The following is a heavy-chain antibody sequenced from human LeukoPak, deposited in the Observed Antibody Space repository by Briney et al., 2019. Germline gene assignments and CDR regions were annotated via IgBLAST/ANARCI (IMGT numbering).Heavy chain of an antibody. V-gene: IGHV3-7*01. J-gene: IGHJ3*02. CDR1: GFTFSSYW. D-gene: IGHD3-10*01. Sequence: EGSLRLSCAASGFTFSSYWMSWVRQAPGKGLEWVANIKQDGSEKYYVDSVKGRFTISRDNAKNSLYLQMNSLRAEDTAVYYCAREEFAPTRDDAFDIWGQGTMVTVSS. CDR3: AREEFAPTRDDAFDI. CDR2: IKQDGSEK.